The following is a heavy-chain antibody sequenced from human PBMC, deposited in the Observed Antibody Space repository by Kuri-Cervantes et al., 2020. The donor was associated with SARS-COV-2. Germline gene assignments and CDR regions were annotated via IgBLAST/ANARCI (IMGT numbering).Heavy chain of an antibody. J-gene: IGHJ4*02. CDR2: INPNSGGT. V-gene: IGHV1-2*02. CDR1: GYTFTGYY. Sequence: ASVKVSCKASGYTFTGYYMHWVRQAPGQGLEWMGWINPNSGGTNYAQKFQGRVTITRDTSISTAYMELSRLRSDDTAVYYCACTKVVPAAMARLDYWGQGTLVTVSS. D-gene: IGHD2-2*01. CDR3: ACTKVVPAAMARLDY.